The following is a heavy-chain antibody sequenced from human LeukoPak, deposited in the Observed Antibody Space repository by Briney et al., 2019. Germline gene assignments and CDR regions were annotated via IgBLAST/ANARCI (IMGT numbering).Heavy chain of an antibody. CDR1: GDSVSINSAA. J-gene: IGHJ4*02. CDR2: TYYRSKWYN. Sequence: PSQTLSLTCAISGDSVSINSAAWNWISQSPSRGLEWLERTYYRSKWYNDYAVSVKSRITINPDTSKNQFSLQLNSVTPEDTAAYYCARDAPTTAPRLFDYWGQGTLVTVSS. V-gene: IGHV6-1*01. D-gene: IGHD1-26*01. CDR3: ARDAPTTAPRLFDY.